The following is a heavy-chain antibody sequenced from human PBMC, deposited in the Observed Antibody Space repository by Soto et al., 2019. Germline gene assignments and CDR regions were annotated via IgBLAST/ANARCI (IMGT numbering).Heavy chain of an antibody. CDR1: GFTFDDYA. CDR2: ISWNSGSI. J-gene: IGHJ6*03. V-gene: IGHV3-9*01. CDR3: AKDSDRYYYHYMDV. Sequence: EVQLVESGGGLVQPGRSLRLSCAASGFTFDDYAMHWVRQAPGKGLEWVSGISWNSGSIGYADSVKGRFTISRDNAKNSLYLQMNSLRAEDTALYYCAKDSDRYYYHYMDVWGKGTTVTVSS.